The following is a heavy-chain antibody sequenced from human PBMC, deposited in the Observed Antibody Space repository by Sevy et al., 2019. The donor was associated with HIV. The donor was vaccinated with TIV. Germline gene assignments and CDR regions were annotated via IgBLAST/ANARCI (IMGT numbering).Heavy chain of an antibody. J-gene: IGHJ4*02. CDR3: AKDRRYGDIGLFDY. CDR2: FSSSGGNT. CDR1: GFTFSSYA. V-gene: IGHV3-23*01. D-gene: IGHD4-17*01. Sequence: GGSLRLSCAASGFTFSSYAMSWVRQAPGKGLEWVSVFSSSGGNTYYADSVKGRFTISRDNSKNTLYPQMNSLRAEDTAVYYCAKDRRYGDIGLFDYWGQGTLVTVSS.